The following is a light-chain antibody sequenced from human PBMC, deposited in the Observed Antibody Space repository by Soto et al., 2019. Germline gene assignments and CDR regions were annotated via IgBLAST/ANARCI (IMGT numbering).Light chain of an antibody. V-gene: IGKV1-39*01. CDR1: QSISTH. J-gene: IGKJ1*01. CDR3: QQSYTSWWT. Sequence: DIQMTQSPSSLSASVGDRVSITCRASQSISTHLSWYQQKPGKAPKLLIYAASSLQSWVPSRFTGSGSGTDFILTISSLQPEDFATYYCQQSYTSWWTFGQGTKVDIK. CDR2: AAS.